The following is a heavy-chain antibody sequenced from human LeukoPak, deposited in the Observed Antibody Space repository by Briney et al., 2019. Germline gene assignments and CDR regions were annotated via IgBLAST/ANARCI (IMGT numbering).Heavy chain of an antibody. CDR1: GGSISSSSYY. J-gene: IGHJ6*03. D-gene: IGHD2-8*01. CDR2: IYYSGST. CDR3: ARDLGTNGVWVIYYMDV. Sequence: PSETLSLTCTVSGGSISSSSYYWGWIRQPPGKGLEWIGSIYYSGSTYYNPSLKSRVTISVDTSKNQFSLKLSSVTAADTAVYYCARDLGTNGVWVIYYMDVWGKGTTVTVSS. V-gene: IGHV4-39*07.